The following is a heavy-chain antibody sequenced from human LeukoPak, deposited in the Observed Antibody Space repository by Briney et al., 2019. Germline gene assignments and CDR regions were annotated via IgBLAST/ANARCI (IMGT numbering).Heavy chain of an antibody. CDR1: GASINSGGYY. V-gene: IGHV4-38-2*02. D-gene: IGHD3-9*01. Sequence: KPSETLSLTCTVSGASINSGGYYWSWIRQPPGKGLEWIGSIYHSGTTYYNPSLKSRVTISVDTSKNQFSLKLSSVTVADTAVYYCARVLFLTGYYNSAFDIWGQGTMVTVSS. CDR2: IYHSGTT. CDR3: ARVLFLTGYYNSAFDI. J-gene: IGHJ3*02.